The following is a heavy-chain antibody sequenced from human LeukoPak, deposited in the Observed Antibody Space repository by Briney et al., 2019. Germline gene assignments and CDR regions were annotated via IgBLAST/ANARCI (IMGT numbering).Heavy chain of an antibody. J-gene: IGHJ4*02. CDR1: GFTFSSYA. CDR3: ARVSTQWLADY. V-gene: IGHV3-30-3*01. D-gene: IGHD6-19*01. Sequence: GGSLRLSCAASGFTFSSYAMHWVRQAPGKGLEWVAVISYDGSNKYYADSVKGRFTISRDNSKNTLYLQMNSLRAEDTAVYYCARVSTQWLADYWGQGTLVTVSS. CDR2: ISYDGSNK.